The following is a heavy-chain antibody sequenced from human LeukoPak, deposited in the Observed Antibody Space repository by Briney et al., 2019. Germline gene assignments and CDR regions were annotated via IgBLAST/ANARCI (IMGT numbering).Heavy chain of an antibody. D-gene: IGHD3-10*01. V-gene: IGHV5-51*01. CDR1: GFSFTNYW. J-gene: IGHJ4*02. CDR3: ARYSGSGSYYNRAFDY. CDR2: IYPGDSDT. Sequence: GEFLKISCKGSGFSFTNYWIGWVRHMPGKGLGWMGIIYPGDSDTRYSPSFQGQVTISADRSISTAFLQWSSLKASDTAMYYCARYSGSGSYYNRAFDYWGQGTLVTVSS.